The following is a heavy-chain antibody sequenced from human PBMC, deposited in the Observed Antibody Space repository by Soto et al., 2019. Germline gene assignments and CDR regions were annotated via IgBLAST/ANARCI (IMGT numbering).Heavy chain of an antibody. D-gene: IGHD3-10*01. J-gene: IGHJ3*02. CDR1: GGSISSSSYY. V-gene: IGHV4-39*01. Sequence: PSETLSLTCTVSGGSISSSSYYWGWIRQPPGKGLEWIGSIYYSGSTYYNPSLKSRVTISVDTSKNQFSLKLSSVTAADTAVYYCARQVGGFGELLLNAFDIWGQGTMVTVSS. CDR2: IYYSGST. CDR3: ARQVGGFGELLLNAFDI.